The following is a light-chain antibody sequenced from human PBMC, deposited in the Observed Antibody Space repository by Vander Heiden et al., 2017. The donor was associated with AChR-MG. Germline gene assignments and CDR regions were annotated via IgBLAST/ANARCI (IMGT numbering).Light chain of an antibody. CDR2: GAS. Sequence: EIVMTQSPATLSVSPGERATLSCSASQSIRTDLAWYQHKPGQAPRLLIYGASTRASGIPARFSGSGSVTEFTLTISSLQSEDSAVYYCQQYDNWPPRVTFGGGTKVEIK. V-gene: IGKV3-15*01. J-gene: IGKJ4*01. CDR3: QQYDNWPPRVT. CDR1: QSIRTD.